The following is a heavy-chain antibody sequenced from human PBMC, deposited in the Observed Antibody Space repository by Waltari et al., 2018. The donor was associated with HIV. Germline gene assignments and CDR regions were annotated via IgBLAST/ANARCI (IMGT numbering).Heavy chain of an antibody. Sequence: QVHLVQSGAELRKPGASVTVSCKASGYTFTHSGITWVRQAPGQGLEWMGWISGYNGDTKYAQKVRGRVTMTTDTSTSTAYLEMGSLRFDDTAVYYCARDHYYGSSGYYSDYWGQGTLVTVSS. CDR1: GYTFTHSG. J-gene: IGHJ4*02. CDR2: ISGYNGDT. CDR3: ARDHYYGSSGYYSDY. D-gene: IGHD3-22*01. V-gene: IGHV1-18*01.